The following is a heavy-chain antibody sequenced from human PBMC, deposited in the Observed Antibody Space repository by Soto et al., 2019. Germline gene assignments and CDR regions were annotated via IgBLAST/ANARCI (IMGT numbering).Heavy chain of an antibody. CDR3: ARTEHWNYYYYYHCCLHS. D-gene: IGHD1-7*01. V-gene: IGHV1-69*01. J-gene: IGHJ6*01. CDR2: IIPIFGTA. CDR1: GEGLSGDV. Sequence: SLLNLSWKAAGEGLSGDVSGRGIHKNRQGLEWMGGIIPIFGTANYAQKFQGRVTITADESTSTAYMELSSLRSEDTAVYYCARTEHWNYYYYYHCCLHSWGHGTTVT.